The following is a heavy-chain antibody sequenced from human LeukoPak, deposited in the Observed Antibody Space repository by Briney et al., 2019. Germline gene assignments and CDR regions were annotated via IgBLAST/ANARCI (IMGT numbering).Heavy chain of an antibody. Sequence: GGSLRLSCAASGFTVSSNYMNWVRQAPGKGLEWVSLISSGGTTYYTDSVKGRFTISRENSKSTLYLQMNSLRAEDTAVYYCARDPSPVYYASGSSKYYYYGMDVWGPGTTVTVSS. CDR2: ISSGGTT. J-gene: IGHJ6*02. CDR3: ARDPSPVYYASGSSKYYYYGMDV. V-gene: IGHV3-66*01. CDR1: GFTVSSNY. D-gene: IGHD3-10*01.